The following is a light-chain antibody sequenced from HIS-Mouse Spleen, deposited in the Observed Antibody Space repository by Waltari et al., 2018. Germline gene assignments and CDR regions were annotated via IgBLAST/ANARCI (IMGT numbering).Light chain of an antibody. CDR2: DVS. V-gene: IGLV2-14*03. Sequence: QSALTQPASVSGSPGQSITISCPGTSRDVGGYNSVPWYQQHPGKAPKLMIYDVSNRPSGVSNRFSGSKSGNTASLTISGLQAEDEADYYCSSYTSSSTYVFGTGTKVTVL. J-gene: IGLJ1*01. CDR3: SSYTSSSTYV. CDR1: SRDVGGYNS.